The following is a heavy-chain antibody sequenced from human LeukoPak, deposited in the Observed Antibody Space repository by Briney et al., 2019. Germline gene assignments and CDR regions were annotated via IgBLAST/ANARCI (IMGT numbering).Heavy chain of an antibody. V-gene: IGHV3-21*01. D-gene: IGHD6-13*01. CDR3: ARGPRNSSTYQYFQH. Sequence: GGSLRLSXAASGFTFSDYSMNWVRQAPGRGLEWVSSISSGSTYIFYADSLKGRFTVSRDNAKNSLSLQMNSLRVEDTAVYHCARGPRNSSTYQYFQHWGQGTLVTVSS. CDR2: ISSGSTYI. CDR1: GFTFSDYS. J-gene: IGHJ1*01.